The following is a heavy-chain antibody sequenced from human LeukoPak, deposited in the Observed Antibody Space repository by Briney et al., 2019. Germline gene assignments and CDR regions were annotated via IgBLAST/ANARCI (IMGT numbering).Heavy chain of an antibody. CDR2: ISYDGSNK. V-gene: IGHV3-30*12. J-gene: IGHJ4*02. D-gene: IGHD3-22*01. Sequence: GGSLRLSCAVSGFTFSSYGMHWVRQAPGKGLEWVAVISYDGSNKYYADSVKGRFTISRDNAKNSLYLQMNSLRAEDTAVYYCARRGPSMIVVVYYFDYWGQGTLVTVSS. CDR1: GFTFSSYG. CDR3: ARRGPSMIVVVYYFDY.